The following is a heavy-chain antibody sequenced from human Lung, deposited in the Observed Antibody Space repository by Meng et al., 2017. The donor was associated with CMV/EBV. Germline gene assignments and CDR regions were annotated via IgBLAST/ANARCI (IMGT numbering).Heavy chain of an antibody. CDR1: GFTLRSYW. J-gene: IGHJ4*01. CDR2: IDNDDGRST. Sequence: EVQLGESGGGLIQPGGSPRLSCGVSGFTLRSYWMHWVRQAPGKGLEWVSRIDNDDGRSTSYADSVKGRFTISRDSAKNTLYLQMNSLRVEDTAVYYCARGLQESLGWEMGYWGLGTLVTVS. D-gene: IGHD1-26*01. V-gene: IGHV3-74*01. CDR3: ARGLQESLGWEMGY.